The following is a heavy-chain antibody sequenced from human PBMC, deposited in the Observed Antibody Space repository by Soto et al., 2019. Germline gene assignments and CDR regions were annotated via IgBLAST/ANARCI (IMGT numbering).Heavy chain of an antibody. Sequence: ASVKVSCKASGYTFTGYYMHWVRQAPGQGLEWMGWINPNSGGTNYAQKFQGWVTMTRDTSISTAYMELSRLRSDDTAVYYCARAGTHYYYGSGSYYNWLDPWGQGTLVTVYS. CDR2: INPNSGGT. D-gene: IGHD3-10*01. CDR1: GYTFTGYY. V-gene: IGHV1-2*04. J-gene: IGHJ5*02. CDR3: ARAGTHYYYGSGSYYNWLDP.